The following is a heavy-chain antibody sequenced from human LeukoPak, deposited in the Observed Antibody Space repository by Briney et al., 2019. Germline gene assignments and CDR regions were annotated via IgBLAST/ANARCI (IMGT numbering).Heavy chain of an antibody. CDR3: ARSLERDYSGSGNYYMNNWFDP. V-gene: IGHV3-33*01. Sequence: PGGSLRLSCAASGFTFTIYGMHWVRQAPGKGLEWVAVIWYDGSKTYYADTVKGRFTISRATSTNTLYLQMNGLRAEDTAVYYCARSLERDYSGSGNYYMNNWFDPWGQGTLVTVSS. CDR1: GFTFTIYG. J-gene: IGHJ5*02. D-gene: IGHD3-10*01. CDR2: IWYDGSKT.